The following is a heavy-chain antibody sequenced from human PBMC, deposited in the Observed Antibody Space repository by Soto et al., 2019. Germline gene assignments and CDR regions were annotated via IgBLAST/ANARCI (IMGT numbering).Heavy chain of an antibody. J-gene: IGHJ4*02. Sequence: PGGSLRLSCAASGFTFSSYSMNWVRQAPGKGLEWVSYISSSSSTIYYADSVKGRFTISRDNAKNSLYLQMNSLRDEDTAVYYCARDSSLIAALYYFDYWGQGTLVTVSS. CDR2: ISSSSSTI. CDR1: GFTFSSYS. CDR3: ARDSSLIAALYYFDY. D-gene: IGHD6-13*01. V-gene: IGHV3-48*02.